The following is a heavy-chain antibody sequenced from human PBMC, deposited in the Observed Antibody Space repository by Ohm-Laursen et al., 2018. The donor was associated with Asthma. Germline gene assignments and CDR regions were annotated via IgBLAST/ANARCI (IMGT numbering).Heavy chain of an antibody. J-gene: IGHJ5*02. Sequence: SLRLSCAASGFTFTSYDMYWVRQAPGKGLEFVAVIWYGGSNKYYADSVKGRFTISRDIAKNTLYLEMNSLRAEDTAVYFCARDFCTGGFCPKAFDPWGQGTLVIVSS. D-gene: IGHD2-8*02. CDR3: ARDFCTGGFCPKAFDP. CDR1: GFTFTSYD. CDR2: IWYGGSNK. V-gene: IGHV3-33*08.